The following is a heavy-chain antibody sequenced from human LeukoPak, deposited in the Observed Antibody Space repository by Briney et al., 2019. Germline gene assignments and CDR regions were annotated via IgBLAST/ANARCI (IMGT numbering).Heavy chain of an antibody. CDR1: GGSLSSHF. CDR3: ARFSSGCSTASCYLTY. D-gene: IGHD2-2*01. J-gene: IGHJ4*02. Sequence: SETLSLTCTVSGGSLSSHFWSWIRQPPGKGLELIGHIYYTGTTYYNPSLNSRVTISLDTSRNQFSLRLTSVTAANTAVYYCARFSSGCSTASCYLTYWGQGTLVTVSS. CDR2: IYYTGTT. V-gene: IGHV4-59*11.